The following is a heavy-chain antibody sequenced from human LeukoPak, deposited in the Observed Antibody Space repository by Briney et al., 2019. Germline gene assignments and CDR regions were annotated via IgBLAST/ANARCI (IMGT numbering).Heavy chain of an antibody. D-gene: IGHD2-15*01. J-gene: IGHJ4*02. V-gene: IGHV4-59*08. CDR3: ARNLGSGYSYLFDY. CDR1: GGSRSGHY. Sequence: PSETLSLTCTVTGGSRSGHYGSWIRQPPGKRLEWIGYVYNSEYTSYNPSLGSRVSISFDTSENQFSLSLTSVTAADTAVYYCARNLGSGYSYLFDYWGQGTLVTVSS. CDR2: VYNSEYT.